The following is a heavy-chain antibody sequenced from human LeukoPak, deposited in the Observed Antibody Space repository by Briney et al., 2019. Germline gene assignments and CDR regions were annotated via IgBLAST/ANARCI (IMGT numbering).Heavy chain of an antibody. J-gene: IGHJ6*03. CDR2: INPNSGGT. CDR1: GYTFTGYY. D-gene: IGHD3-22*01. Sequence: ASVKLSCKASGYTFTGYYMHWVRQARGQGLEWMGRINPNSGGTNYAQKFQGRVTMTRDTSISTAYMELSRLRSDDTAVYYCARDRYYDSSGYYEYYYYYMDVWGKGTTVAVSS. V-gene: IGHV1-2*06. CDR3: ARDRYYDSSGYYEYYYYYMDV.